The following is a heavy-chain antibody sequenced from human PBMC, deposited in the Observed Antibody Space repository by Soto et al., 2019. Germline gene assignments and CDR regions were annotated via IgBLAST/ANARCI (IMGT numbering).Heavy chain of an antibody. Sequence: ASVKVSCKASGYTFTSYGISWVRQAPGQGLEWMGWISAYNGNTNYAQKLQGRVTMTTDTSTSTAYMELRSLRSDDTAVYYCARYGFGEFPKDSYYYYYGMDVWGQGTTVTVSS. V-gene: IGHV1-18*01. CDR3: ARYGFGEFPKDSYYYYYGMDV. J-gene: IGHJ6*02. CDR2: ISAYNGNT. D-gene: IGHD3-10*01. CDR1: GYTFTSYG.